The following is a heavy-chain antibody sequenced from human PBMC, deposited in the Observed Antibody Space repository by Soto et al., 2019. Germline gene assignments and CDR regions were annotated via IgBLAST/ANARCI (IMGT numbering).Heavy chain of an antibody. Sequence: LRLSCAASGFTFSTHAMSWVRQFPGKGLEWVSVISGSSRNTYYADSVKGRFTISRDNSENTLYLEMNSLTAEDTAIYYCAKSTLMYFDSWGQGTLVTVSS. CDR3: AKSTLMYFDS. V-gene: IGHV3-23*01. D-gene: IGHD2-8*01. CDR2: ISGSSRNT. J-gene: IGHJ4*02. CDR1: GFTFSTHA.